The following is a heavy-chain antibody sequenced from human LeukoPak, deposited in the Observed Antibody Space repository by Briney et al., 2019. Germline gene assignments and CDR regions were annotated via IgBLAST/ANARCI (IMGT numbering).Heavy chain of an antibody. V-gene: IGHV3-23*01. CDR2: ISGSGGST. J-gene: IGHJ3*02. CDR1: GFTFSSYA. Sequence: GGSLRLSCAASGFTFSSYAISWVRQAPGKGLEWVSTISGSGGSTQYADSVQGRFPISRDNSKKTLYLQMNSLRVEDTAMYFCARDPNGDYIGSFDMWGRGTMVSVSS. D-gene: IGHD4-17*01. CDR3: ARDPNGDYIGSFDM.